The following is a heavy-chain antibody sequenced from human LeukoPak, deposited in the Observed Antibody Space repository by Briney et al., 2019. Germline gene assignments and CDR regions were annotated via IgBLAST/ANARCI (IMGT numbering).Heavy chain of an antibody. Sequence: GGSLRLSCAASGFTVSSNYMSWVRQAPGKGLEWVSVIYSGGSTYYADSVKGRFTISRDNSRNTLYLQMNSLRAEDTAVYYCARDGPEGYFDYWGQGTLVTVSS. CDR1: GFTVSSNY. CDR2: IYSGGST. J-gene: IGHJ4*02. V-gene: IGHV3-66*01. CDR3: ARDGPEGYFDY.